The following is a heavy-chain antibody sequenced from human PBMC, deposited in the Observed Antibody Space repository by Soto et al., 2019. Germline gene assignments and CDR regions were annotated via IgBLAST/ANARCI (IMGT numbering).Heavy chain of an antibody. CDR3: TRAGDQQLAHVSFDY. CDR2: ISRGSKTI. CDR1: GFTFSGYS. J-gene: IGHJ4*02. Sequence: PGGYLRPPCAASGFTFSGYSVNWVRQAPGKGLEWVSYISRGSKTIYYAESVKGRFTVSRDNARNSQYLQMNSLKTEDTAVYYCTRAGDQQLAHVSFDYWGQGTLVTVSS. V-gene: IGHV3-48*01. D-gene: IGHD6-13*01.